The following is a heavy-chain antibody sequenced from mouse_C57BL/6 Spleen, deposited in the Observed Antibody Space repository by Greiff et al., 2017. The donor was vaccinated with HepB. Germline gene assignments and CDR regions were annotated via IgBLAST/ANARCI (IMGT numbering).Heavy chain of an antibody. CDR1: GYTFTDYY. CDR3: ARENYDYDEGIAY. CDR2: IYPGSGNT. D-gene: IGHD2-4*01. V-gene: IGHV1-76*01. Sequence: VQLQQSGAELVRPGASVKLSCKASGYTFTDYYINWVKQRPGQGLEWIARIYPGSGNTYYNEKFKGKATLTAEKSSSTAYMQLSSLTSEDSAVYFCARENYDYDEGIAYWGQGTLVTVSA. J-gene: IGHJ3*01.